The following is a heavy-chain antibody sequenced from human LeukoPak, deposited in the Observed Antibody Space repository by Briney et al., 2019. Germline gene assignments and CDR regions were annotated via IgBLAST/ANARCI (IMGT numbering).Heavy chain of an antibody. CDR3: ARDPPMDMTTVVTPPYNPFDY. Sequence: GGPLRLSCAASGFTFDNYNMNWVRQAPGKGLEWVSSISRSSSYIYYADSVKGRFTISRDNAKNSLFLQMSSLRAEDTAVYYCARDPPMDMTTVVTPPYNPFDYWGQGTLVTVSS. CDR2: ISRSSSYI. CDR1: GFTFDNYN. J-gene: IGHJ4*02. D-gene: IGHD4-23*01. V-gene: IGHV3-21*01.